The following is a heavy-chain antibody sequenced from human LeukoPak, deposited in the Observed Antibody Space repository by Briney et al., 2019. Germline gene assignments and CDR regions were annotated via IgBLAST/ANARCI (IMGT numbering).Heavy chain of an antibody. J-gene: IGHJ4*02. CDR2: ITNSGNSK. D-gene: IGHD5-24*01. V-gene: IGHV3-21*05. Sequence: GGSLRLSCAASEFTFSSYSMNWVRQAPGKGLEWVSYITNSGNSKSYADSVKDRFTISRDNAKNSLFLQMNSLRAEDTAVYYCARMTINGNYPPDYWGQGTLVTVSS. CDR3: ARMTINGNYPPDY. CDR1: EFTFSSYS.